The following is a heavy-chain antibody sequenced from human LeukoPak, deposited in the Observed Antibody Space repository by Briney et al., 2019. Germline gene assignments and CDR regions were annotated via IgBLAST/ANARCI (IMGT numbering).Heavy chain of an antibody. CDR2: IYYTGTT. J-gene: IGHJ4*02. Sequence: SETLFLTCSVSGASISSSSYYWGWIRQPPGKGLEWIGSIYYTGTTYYSPSLKSRVTISEDTSKNQFSLRLSSVTAADAAVYYCARRSIYFYGSGSYSQYLPFDYWGQGTLVTVSS. D-gene: IGHD3-10*01. CDR1: GASISSSSYY. V-gene: IGHV4-39*01. CDR3: ARRSIYFYGSGSYSQYLPFDY.